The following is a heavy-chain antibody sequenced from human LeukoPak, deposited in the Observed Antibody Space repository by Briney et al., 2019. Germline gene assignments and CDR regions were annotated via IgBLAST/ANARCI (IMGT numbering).Heavy chain of an antibody. J-gene: IGHJ3*02. Sequence: PSETLSLTCNVSGGSISNYYWSWIRQPPGKGLEWIGYIYYSGSTNYNPSLKSRVTISVDTSKNQFSLKLSSVTAADTAVYYCARDRRISYCGGDCYSVAFDIWGQGTMVTVSS. CDR2: IYYSGST. CDR1: GGSISNYY. D-gene: IGHD2-21*02. CDR3: ARDRRISYCGGDCYSVAFDI. V-gene: IGHV4-59*01.